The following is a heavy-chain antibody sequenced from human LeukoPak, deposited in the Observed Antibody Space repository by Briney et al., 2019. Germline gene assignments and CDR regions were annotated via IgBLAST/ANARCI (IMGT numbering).Heavy chain of an antibody. CDR2: IFYSGST. Sequence: SETLSLTCTVSGGSISSYYWSWIRQPPGKGLEWIGYIFYSGSTNYNPSLKSRVTISVDTSKSQFSLNLSSVTAADTVVYYCAREKSSGWYGGDFDYWGQGTLVTVSS. J-gene: IGHJ4*02. CDR1: GGSISSYY. CDR3: AREKSSGWYGGDFDY. V-gene: IGHV4-59*01. D-gene: IGHD6-19*01.